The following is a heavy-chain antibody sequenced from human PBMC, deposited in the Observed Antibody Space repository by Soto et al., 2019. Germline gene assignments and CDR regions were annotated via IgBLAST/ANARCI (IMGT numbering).Heavy chain of an antibody. CDR3: AKNVAVAGFCLDP. V-gene: IGHV4-59*11. CDR2: IYHSGGS. J-gene: IGHJ5*02. D-gene: IGHD6-19*01. Sequence: QVQLHESGPGLVKPSETLSLTCTVSGDSISSHYWSWIRQPPGKGLEWIVHIYHSGGSRYNPTPRRRVTISVDTSKNQFSLKLRYVTAADTAVYYCAKNVAVAGFCLDPWGQGILVTVSS. CDR1: GDSISSHY.